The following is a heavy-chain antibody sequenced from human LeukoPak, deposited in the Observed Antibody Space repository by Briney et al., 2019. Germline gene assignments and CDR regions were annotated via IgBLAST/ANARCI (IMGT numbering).Heavy chain of an antibody. Sequence: RASVKASCKASGYTFTGYYMHWVRQAPGQGLEWMGWINPNSGGTNYAQKFQGRVTMTRDTSISTAYMELSRLRSDDTAVYYCVEAVAGTYFDYWGQGTLVTASS. D-gene: IGHD6-19*01. CDR2: INPNSGGT. V-gene: IGHV1-2*02. CDR3: VEAVAGTYFDY. CDR1: GYTFTGYY. J-gene: IGHJ4*02.